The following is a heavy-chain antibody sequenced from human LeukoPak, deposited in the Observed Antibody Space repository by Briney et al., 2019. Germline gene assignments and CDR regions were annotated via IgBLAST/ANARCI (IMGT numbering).Heavy chain of an antibody. CDR3: ARGLWRVPAAGALDY. CDR2: ISAYNGNT. V-gene: IGHV1-18*04. Sequence: ASVKVSCKASGYTFTSYGISWVRQAPGQGLEWMGWISAYNGNTNYAQKLQGRVTMTTETSTSTAYMELRSLRSDDTAVYYCARGLWRVPAAGALDYWGQGTLVTVSS. CDR1: GYTFTSYG. J-gene: IGHJ4*02. D-gene: IGHD2-2*01.